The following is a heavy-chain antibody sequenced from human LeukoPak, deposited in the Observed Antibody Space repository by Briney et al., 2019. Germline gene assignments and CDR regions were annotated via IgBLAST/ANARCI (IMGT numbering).Heavy chain of an antibody. V-gene: IGHV3-53*01. CDR2: TAGSGISK. CDR3: ARLPTFYYDSSGYHYDY. D-gene: IGHD3-22*01. J-gene: IGHJ4*02. CDR1: GFTVSSNY. Sequence: GGSLRLSCAASGFTVSSNYMSWVRQAPGRGLEWASSTAGSGISKDYADSVKGRFTISKDKSKNTLYLQVDNLRAEDTGVYFCARLPTFYYDSSGYHYDYWGQGTLVTVSS.